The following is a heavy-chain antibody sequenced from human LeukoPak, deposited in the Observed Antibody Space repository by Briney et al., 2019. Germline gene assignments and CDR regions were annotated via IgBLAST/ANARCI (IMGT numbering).Heavy chain of an antibody. CDR3: ARKENVYYYFDY. D-gene: IGHD3-10*01. V-gene: IGHV4-28*01. Sequence: SDSLSLTCAVSGYSITSSSWWGWIRQPPGKGLEWIGYIYHSGTTYYNPSLQSRVTMSVDTSKNQFSLKLSSVTAVDTAVYYCARKENVYYYFDYWGQGTLVTVSS. J-gene: IGHJ4*02. CDR2: IYHSGTT. CDR1: GYSITSSSW.